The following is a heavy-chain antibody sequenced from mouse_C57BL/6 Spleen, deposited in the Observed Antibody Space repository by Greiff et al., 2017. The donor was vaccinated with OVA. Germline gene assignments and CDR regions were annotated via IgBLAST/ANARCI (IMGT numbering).Heavy chain of an antibody. Sequence: EVQLVESVAELVRPGASVKLSCTASGFNIKNTYMHWVKQRPEQGLEWIGRIDPANGNTKYAPKFQGKATITADTSSNTAYLQLSSLASGDTAIDYCDTYGYDVGFAYWGQGTLVTVSA. CDR3: DTYGYDVGFAY. D-gene: IGHD2-2*01. J-gene: IGHJ3*01. CDR2: IDPANGNT. V-gene: IGHV14-3*01. CDR1: GFNIKNTY.